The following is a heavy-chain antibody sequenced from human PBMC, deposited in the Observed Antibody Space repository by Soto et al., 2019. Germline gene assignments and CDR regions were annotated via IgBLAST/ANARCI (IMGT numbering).Heavy chain of an antibody. CDR1: GFTFSSYA. Sequence: GGSLRLSCAASGFTFSSYAMSWVRQAPGKGLEWVSAISGSGGSTYYADSVKGRFTISRDNSKNTLYLQMNSLRAEDTAVYYCAKDPDFIATWFRPHYCYGKDVWSQGTTVTVSS. CDR2: ISGSGGST. D-gene: IGHD3-3*01. V-gene: IGHV3-23*01. CDR3: AKDPDFIATWFRPHYCYGKDV. J-gene: IGHJ6*02.